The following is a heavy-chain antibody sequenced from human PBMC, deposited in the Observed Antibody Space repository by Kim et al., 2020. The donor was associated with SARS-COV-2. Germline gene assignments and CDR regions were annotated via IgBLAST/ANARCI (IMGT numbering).Heavy chain of an antibody. CDR1: GFSFNNFC. V-gene: IGHV3-30*18. J-gene: IGHJ6*01. CDR2: ISYEGSKK. CDR3: AKDRSFCMITFGGESGALDV. D-gene: IGHD3-16*01. Sequence: GGSLRLSCEASGFSFNNFCMHWVRQAPGKGLEWVALISYEGSKKYSADSLKGRFTISRDNSKNTLYQQMNSLRADDTAGYYCAKDRSFCMITFGGESGALDVWGRGTRVTLSS.